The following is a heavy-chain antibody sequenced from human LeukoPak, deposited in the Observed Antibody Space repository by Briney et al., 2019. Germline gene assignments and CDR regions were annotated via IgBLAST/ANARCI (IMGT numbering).Heavy chain of an antibody. J-gene: IGHJ5*02. Sequence: GGSLRLFCAASGFTFYDYAMRWGRQAPGKGLEWVGGISWNSGSIDYADSVKGLFTISRDNAKNSLYLQMNSLRAEDTALYYCAKGVEMATIGGWFDPWGQGTLVTVSS. V-gene: IGHV3-9*01. CDR2: ISWNSGSI. CDR1: GFTFYDYA. CDR3: AKGVEMATIGGWFDP. D-gene: IGHD5-24*01.